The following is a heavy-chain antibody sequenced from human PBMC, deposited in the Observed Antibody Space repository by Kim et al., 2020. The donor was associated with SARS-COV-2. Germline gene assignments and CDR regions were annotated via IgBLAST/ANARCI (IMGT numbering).Heavy chain of an antibody. CDR3: AKDVYGGYGLYYFDH. J-gene: IGHJ4*01. CDR2: SRGGNTDI. Sequence: GGSLRLSCEGSGFTFSEYAMSWVRQAPGKGLEWVSTSRGGNTDIFDADSVKGRFTTSRDNSKNPLYLQMSSLRADDTAVYYCAKDVYGGYGLYYFDHWG. V-gene: IGHV3-23*01. CDR1: GFTFSEYA. D-gene: IGHD5-12*01.